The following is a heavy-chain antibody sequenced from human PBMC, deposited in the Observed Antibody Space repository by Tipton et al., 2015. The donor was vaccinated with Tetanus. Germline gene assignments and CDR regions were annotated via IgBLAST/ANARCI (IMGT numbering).Heavy chain of an antibody. Sequence: SLRLSCAASGFTFSSYGMHWVRQAPGKGLEWVAVISYDGSNKYYADSVKGRFTISRDNPKNTLYLQMNSLRAEDTAVYYCARRSLLNYGLDVWGQGTTVTVSS. CDR2: ISYDGSNK. J-gene: IGHJ6*02. D-gene: IGHD2-8*01. CDR3: ARRSLLNYGLDV. CDR1: GFTFSSYG. V-gene: IGHV3-30*03.